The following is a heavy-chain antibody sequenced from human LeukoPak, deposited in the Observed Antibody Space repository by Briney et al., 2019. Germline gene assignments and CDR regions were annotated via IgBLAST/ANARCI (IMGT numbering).Heavy chain of an antibody. CDR2: IRYDGSNK. V-gene: IGHV3-30*02. CDR1: GFTFSSYG. D-gene: IGHD3-10*01. CDR3: AKDQDITMVRESGYYYYYYMDV. Sequence: GGSLRLSCAASGFTFSSYGMHWVRQAPGKGLEWVAFIRYDGSNKYYADSVKGRFTISRDNSKNTLYLQMNSLRAEDTAVYYCAKDQDITMVRESGYYYYYYMDVWGKETTVTISS. J-gene: IGHJ6*03.